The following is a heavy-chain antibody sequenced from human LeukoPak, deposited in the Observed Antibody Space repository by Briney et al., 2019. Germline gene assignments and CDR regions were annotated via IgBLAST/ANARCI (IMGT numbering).Heavy chain of an antibody. D-gene: IGHD3-22*01. CDR2: IHPGRSDI. J-gene: IGHJ4*02. CDR3: TRREDRTGYSDY. V-gene: IGHV5-51*01. Sequence: GESLKISCKGSGYSFTTYWIAWARQMPGKGLEWMGIIHPGRSDIRYSPSFQGPVTISADKSISTAYLQWSSLEASDTAMYYCTRREDRTGYSDYWGQGTLVTVSS. CDR1: GYSFTTYW.